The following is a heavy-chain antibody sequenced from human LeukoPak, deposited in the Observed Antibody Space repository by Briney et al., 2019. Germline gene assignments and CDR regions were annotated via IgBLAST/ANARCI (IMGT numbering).Heavy chain of an antibody. CDR1: GGSISSSSYY. J-gene: IGHJ6*03. CDR2: IYYSGST. CDR3: ARLVYYYMDV. V-gene: IGHV4-39*01. Sequence: SETLSLTCTVSGGSISSSSYYWGWIRQPPGKGLEWIGSIYYSGSTYYNPSLKSRVTISVDTSKNQFSLKLSSVTAADTAVYYCARLVYYYMDVWGKGTTATVSS.